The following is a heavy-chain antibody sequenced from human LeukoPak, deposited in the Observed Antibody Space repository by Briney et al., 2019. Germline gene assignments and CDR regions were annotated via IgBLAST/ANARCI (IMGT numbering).Heavy chain of an antibody. CDR2: IYYSGST. D-gene: IGHD5-12*01. Sequence: PSETLSLTCTVSGGSISSYYWSWIRQPPGKGLEWIGYIYYSGSTNYNPSLKSRVTISVDTSKNQFSLKLSSVTAADTAVYYCAREMGLNIVATFGYWGQGTLVTVSS. CDR1: GGSISSYY. V-gene: IGHV4-59*01. J-gene: IGHJ4*02. CDR3: AREMGLNIVATFGY.